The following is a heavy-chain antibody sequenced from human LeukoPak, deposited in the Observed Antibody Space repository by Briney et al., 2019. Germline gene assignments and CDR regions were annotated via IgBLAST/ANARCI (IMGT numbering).Heavy chain of an antibody. D-gene: IGHD6-13*01. V-gene: IGHV4-59*01. CDR1: GGSISSYY. Sequence: PSETLSLTCTVSGGSISSYYWSWIRQPPGKGLEWIGYIYYSGSTNYNPSLKSRVTISVDTSKNQFSLKLSSVTAADTAVYYCARVRRGIAAAGRYYFDYWGQGTLVTVSS. CDR3: ARVRRGIAAAGRYYFDY. CDR2: IYYSGST. J-gene: IGHJ4*02.